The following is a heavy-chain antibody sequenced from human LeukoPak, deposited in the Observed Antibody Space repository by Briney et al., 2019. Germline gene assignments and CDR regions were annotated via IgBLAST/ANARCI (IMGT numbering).Heavy chain of an antibody. CDR2: ISTTGGST. CDR1: GFTFNNYA. V-gene: IGHV3-23*01. CDR3: AKDWTTVVTPKGYYFDS. Sequence: GGSLRLSCAASGFTFNNYAMIWVRQAPGKGLEWVSGISTTGGSTYYADSVKGRFAISRDNSNNTLYLQMNSLRGEDTAVYYCAKDWTTVVTPKGYYFDSWGQGTLVTVSS. J-gene: IGHJ4*02. D-gene: IGHD4-23*01.